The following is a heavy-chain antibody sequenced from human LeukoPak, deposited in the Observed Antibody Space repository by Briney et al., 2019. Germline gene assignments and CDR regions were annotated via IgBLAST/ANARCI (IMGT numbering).Heavy chain of an antibody. CDR2: IIPIFGTA. CDR1: GGSFSNYA. J-gene: IGHJ6*03. CDR3: ARVVGLTGYSSSWYSGYYYYMDV. V-gene: IGHV1-69*06. D-gene: IGHD6-13*01. Sequence: SVKVSCKASGGSFSNYAISWVRRAPGQGLEWMGGIIPIFGTANYAQKFQDRVTITADKSTSTAYMELSSLRSEDTAVYYCARVVGLTGYSSSWYSGYYYYMDVWGKGTTVTVSS.